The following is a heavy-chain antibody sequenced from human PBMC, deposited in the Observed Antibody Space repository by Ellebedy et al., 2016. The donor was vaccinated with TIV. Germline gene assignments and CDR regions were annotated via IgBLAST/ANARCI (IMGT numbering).Heavy chain of an antibody. CDR1: GYNFTSSG. CDR2: INPSGGST. Sequence: AASVKVSCKASGYNFTSSGINWVRQAPGQGLEWMGIINPSGGSTSYAQKLQGRVTMTRDTSTSTVYMELSSLRSEDTAVYYCARDRGGVGATNGFDYWGQGTLVTVSS. CDR3: ARDRGGVGATNGFDY. D-gene: IGHD1-26*01. V-gene: IGHV1-46*04. J-gene: IGHJ4*02.